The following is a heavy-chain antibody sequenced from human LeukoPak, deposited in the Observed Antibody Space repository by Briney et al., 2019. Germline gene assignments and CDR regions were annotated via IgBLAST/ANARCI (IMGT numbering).Heavy chain of an antibody. J-gene: IGHJ4*02. V-gene: IGHV3-7*01. CDR1: GFTFSSYW. D-gene: IGHD3-10*01. CDR3: ARGNTMVRGVRMGSYFDY. Sequence: GGSLRLSCAASGFTFSSYWMSWVRQAPGKGLEGVANIKQDESEKYYVDSVKGRFTISRDNAKNSLYLQMNSLRAEDTAVYYCARGNTMVRGVRMGSYFDYWGQGTLVTVSS. CDR2: IKQDESEK.